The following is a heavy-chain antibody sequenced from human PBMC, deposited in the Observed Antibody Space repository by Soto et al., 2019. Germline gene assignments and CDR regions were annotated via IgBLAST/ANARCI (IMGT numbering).Heavy chain of an antibody. CDR3: ARDDCPGSGGSCYFAGMDV. CDR1: GFTFSTYG. V-gene: IGHV3-33*01. CDR2: IWYDGSNK. J-gene: IGHJ6*02. D-gene: IGHD2-15*01. Sequence: QVQLVESGGGVVQPGRSLRLSCAASGFTFSTYGMHWVRQAPGKGLEWVAVIWYDGSNKYYADSVKGRFTISRDNSRNTLYLQMNSLRAEDTAVYYWARDDCPGSGGSCYFAGMDVWGQGTTVTVSS.